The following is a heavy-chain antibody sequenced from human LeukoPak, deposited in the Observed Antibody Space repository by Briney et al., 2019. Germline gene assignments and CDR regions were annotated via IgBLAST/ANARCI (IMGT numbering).Heavy chain of an antibody. D-gene: IGHD2-15*01. CDR2: ITASGDST. CDR1: GFTFSNYV. CDR3: ARRDIVVVVSASDY. Sequence: GGSLRLSCAASGFTFSNYVTIWVRQAPGKGLEWVSGITASGDSTYYGDSVKGRFTMSRDNSKNTVYLQMNSLRVDDTAVYFCARRDIVVVVSASDYWGQGTLVTVSS. J-gene: IGHJ4*02. V-gene: IGHV3-23*01.